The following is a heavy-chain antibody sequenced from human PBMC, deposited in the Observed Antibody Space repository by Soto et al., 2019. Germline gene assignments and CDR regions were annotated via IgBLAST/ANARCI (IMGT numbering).Heavy chain of an antibody. CDR1: GGTFSSYT. J-gene: IGHJ5*02. V-gene: IGHV1-69*08. Sequence: QVQLVQSGAEVKKPGSSVKVSCKASGGTFSSYTISWVRQAPGQGLEWMGRIIPILGIADYAQKFQGRVTITADKSTSTAYMELSSLRSEDTAVYYCARDGGDIVVVPAATWGQGTLVTVSS. CDR2: IIPILGIA. D-gene: IGHD2-2*01. CDR3: ARDGGDIVVVPAAT.